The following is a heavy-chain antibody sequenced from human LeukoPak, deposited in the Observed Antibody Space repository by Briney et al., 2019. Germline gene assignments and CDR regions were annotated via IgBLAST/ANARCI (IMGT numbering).Heavy chain of an antibody. D-gene: IGHD3-3*01. Sequence: SETLSLACTLSGGSISNYYWSWIRQSAGKGLEWIGRIYASGSTNYNPSLTSRVTMSVDTSKSQFSLKLSSVTAAGTAVYYCTRGGYDFWTEAAQKYYYYMDVWGKGTTVTVSS. CDR3: TRGGYDFWTEAAQKYYYYMDV. CDR1: GGSISNYY. V-gene: IGHV4-4*07. J-gene: IGHJ6*03. CDR2: IYASGST.